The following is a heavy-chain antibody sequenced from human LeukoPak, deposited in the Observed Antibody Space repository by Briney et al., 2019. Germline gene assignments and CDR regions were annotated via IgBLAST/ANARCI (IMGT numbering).Heavy chain of an antibody. D-gene: IGHD5-18*01. CDR1: GFTFDDYA. CDR2: ISWNSGSI. J-gene: IGHJ4*02. CDR3: AKDSLGSSWYGGPDTAMVIGLPDY. V-gene: IGHV3-9*01. Sequence: GGSLRLSCAASGFTFDDYAMHWVRQAPGKGLEWVSGISWNSGSIGYADSVKGRFTISRDNAKNSLYLQMNSLRAEDTALYYCAKDSLGSSWYGGPDTAMVIGLPDYWGQGTLVTVSS.